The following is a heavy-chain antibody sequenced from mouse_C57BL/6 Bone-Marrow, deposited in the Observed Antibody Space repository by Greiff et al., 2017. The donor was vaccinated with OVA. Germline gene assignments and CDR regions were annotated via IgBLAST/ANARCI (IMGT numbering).Heavy chain of an antibody. J-gene: IGHJ1*03. CDR1: GYTFTSYW. CDR3: ARFPIYYYGTAWYFDV. Sequence: QVQLQQPGAELVKPGASVKMSCKASGYTFTSYWITWVKQRPGQGLAWIGDIYPGSGSTNYNEKFKSKATLTVDTSSSTAYMQLSSLTSEDSAVYYCARFPIYYYGTAWYFDVWGTGTTVTVSS. D-gene: IGHD1-1*01. CDR2: IYPGSGST. V-gene: IGHV1-55*01.